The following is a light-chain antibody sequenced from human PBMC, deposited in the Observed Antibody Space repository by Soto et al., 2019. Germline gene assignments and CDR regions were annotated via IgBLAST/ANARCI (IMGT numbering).Light chain of an antibody. V-gene: IGLV2-14*01. CDR3: SSYTSSSLYV. CDR1: SSDIGGHHF. J-gene: IGLJ1*01. Sequence: QSVLTQPASVSGSPGQSITIPCTGTSSDIGGHHFVSWYQQQSGKAPKLVIYEVTDRPSGVSDRFSGSKSGSTASLTISGLQPEDEADYYCSSYTSSSLYVFGTGTKVTVL. CDR2: EVT.